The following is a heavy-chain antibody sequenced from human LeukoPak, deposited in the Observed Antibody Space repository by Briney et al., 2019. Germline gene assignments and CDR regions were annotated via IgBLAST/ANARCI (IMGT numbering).Heavy chain of an antibody. CDR2: FDPEDGET. D-gene: IGHD2-15*01. J-gene: IGHJ5*02. Sequence: GASVKVSCKVSGYTLTELSMHWVRQAPGKGLEWMGGFDPEDGETIYAQKFQGRVTITEDTSTDTAYMELSSLRSEDTAVYYCARDRGPTPLNWFDPWGQGTLVTVSS. CDR3: ARDRGPTPLNWFDP. V-gene: IGHV1-24*01. CDR1: GYTLTELS.